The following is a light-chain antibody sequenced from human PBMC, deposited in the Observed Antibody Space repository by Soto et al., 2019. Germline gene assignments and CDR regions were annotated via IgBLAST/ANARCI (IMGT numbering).Light chain of an antibody. J-gene: IGKJ5*01. V-gene: IGKV1-33*01. CDR2: DAS. CDR3: QQYDDLPT. CDR1: QDITNY. Sequence: DIQFTQSPSSLSSSVGDTVTITCQASQDITNYLNWYQQKSGRAPKLLIYDASNLETGVPSRFSGSGSGTDFTFTISSLQPEDIGTYYCQQYDDLPTFGQGTRLEIK.